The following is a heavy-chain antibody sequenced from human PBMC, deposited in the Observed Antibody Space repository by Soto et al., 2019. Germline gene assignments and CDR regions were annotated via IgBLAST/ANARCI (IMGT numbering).Heavy chain of an antibody. CDR2: IYWDDDK. D-gene: IGHD6-19*01. Sequence: KQSGPTLVKPTQTLTLTCTFSGLSLSTTGVGVGWIRQPPGKALEWLALIYWDDDKRYSPSLKSRLTITKDTSKNQVVLTMTNMDPVDTGTYYCARRLRYSSGWYGGFDPWGPGTLVTVSS. CDR1: GLSLSTTGVG. V-gene: IGHV2-5*02. CDR3: ARRLRYSSGWYGGFDP. J-gene: IGHJ5*02.